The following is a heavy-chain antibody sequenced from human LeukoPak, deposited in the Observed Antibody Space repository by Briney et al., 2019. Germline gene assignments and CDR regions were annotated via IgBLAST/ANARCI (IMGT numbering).Heavy chain of an antibody. CDR3: ARGELTIAAAGAHYYYYMDV. D-gene: IGHD6-13*01. CDR1: GYTFTSYG. CDR2: ISAYNGNT. V-gene: IGHV1-18*01. Sequence: PGGSVKVSCKASGYTFTSYGISWVRQAPGQGLEWMGWISAYNGNTNYAQKLQGRVTMTTDTSTSTAYMELRSLRSDDTAVYYCARGELTIAAAGAHYYYYMDVWGKGTTVTVSS. J-gene: IGHJ6*03.